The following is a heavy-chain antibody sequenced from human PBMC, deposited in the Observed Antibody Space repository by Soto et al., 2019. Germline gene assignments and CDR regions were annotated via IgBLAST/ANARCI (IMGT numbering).Heavy chain of an antibody. J-gene: IGHJ4*02. CDR1: GGSISSSSYY. D-gene: IGHD4-17*01. CDR2: IYYSGST. CDR3: ARVGGDYAGYFDY. V-gene: IGHV4-39*07. Sequence: SETLSLTCTVSGGSISSSSYYWGWIRQPPGKGLEWIGSIYYSGSTYYNPSLKSRVTISIDTSKNQFSLKLSSVTAADTAVYYCARVGGDYAGYFDYWGQGTLVTVSS.